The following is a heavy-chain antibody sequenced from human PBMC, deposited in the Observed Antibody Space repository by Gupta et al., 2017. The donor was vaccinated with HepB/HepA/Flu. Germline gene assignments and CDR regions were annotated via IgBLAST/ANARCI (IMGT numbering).Heavy chain of an antibody. CDR1: GFTFSSYS. Sequence: EVQLVESGGGLVKPGGSLRLSCAASGFTFSSYSMNWVRQAPGKGLEWVSSISSSSSYIYYADSVKGRFTISRDNAKNSLYLQMNSLRAEDTAVYYCARDLPCSGGSCYILDYWGQGTLVTVSS. J-gene: IGHJ4*02. CDR2: ISSSSSYI. V-gene: IGHV3-21*01. CDR3: ARDLPCSGGSCYILDY. D-gene: IGHD2-15*01.